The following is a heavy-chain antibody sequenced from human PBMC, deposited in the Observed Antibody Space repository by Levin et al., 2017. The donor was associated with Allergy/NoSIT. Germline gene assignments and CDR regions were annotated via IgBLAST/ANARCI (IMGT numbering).Heavy chain of an antibody. CDR2: ISNDGSSE. V-gene: IGHV3-30*15. CDR3: AKTRSIYGDYGGIDY. D-gene: IGHD4-17*01. J-gene: IGHJ4*02. CDR1: EFTFSYFT. Sequence: SCAASEFTFSYFTMHWVRQAPGKGLEWVAVISNDGSSESYADSVKGRFTISRDNSKNTLYLQMSSLRTEDTAVYYCAKTRSIYGDYGGIDYWGQGTLVTVSS.